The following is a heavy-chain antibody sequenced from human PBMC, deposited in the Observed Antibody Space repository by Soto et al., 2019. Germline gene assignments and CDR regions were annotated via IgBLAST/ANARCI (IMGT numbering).Heavy chain of an antibody. J-gene: IGHJ5*02. Sequence: GGSLRLSCAASGFTFSSYGMHWVRQAPGKGLEWVAVISYDGSNKYYADSVKGRFTISRDNSKNTLYLQMNSLRAEDTAVYYCAKDGPLASSGYYGCFDPWGQGTLVTISS. CDR3: AKDGPLASSGYYGCFDP. V-gene: IGHV3-30*18. CDR2: ISYDGSNK. CDR1: GFTFSSYG. D-gene: IGHD3-22*01.